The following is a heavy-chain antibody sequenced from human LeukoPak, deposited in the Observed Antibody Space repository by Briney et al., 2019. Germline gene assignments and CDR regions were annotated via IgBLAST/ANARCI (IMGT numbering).Heavy chain of an antibody. Sequence: SETLSLTCTVSGGSISSYHWSWIRQPPGKGLEWIGSFYYSGSTYYNPSLKSRVTISVDTSKNQFSLKLSSVTAADTAVYFCARDYGDHAFDCWGQGTLVTVSS. D-gene: IGHD4-17*01. V-gene: IGHV4-59*05. J-gene: IGHJ4*02. CDR2: FYYSGST. CDR3: ARDYGDHAFDC. CDR1: GGSISSYH.